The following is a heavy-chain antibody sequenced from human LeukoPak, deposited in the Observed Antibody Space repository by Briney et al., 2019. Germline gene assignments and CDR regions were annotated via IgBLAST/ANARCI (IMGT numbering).Heavy chain of an antibody. CDR3: ARSPTFRGWFDP. CDR1: GFSFSSYS. D-gene: IGHD2/OR15-2a*01. V-gene: IGHV3-21*01. Sequence: GGSLRLSCAASGFSFSSYSFNWVRQAPGKGLEWVSSITASSTAIYSADSVKGRFTISRDNAKNSLYLQVNSLRAEDTAVYYCARSPTFRGWFDPWGQGTLVTVSS. J-gene: IGHJ5*02. CDR2: ITASSTAI.